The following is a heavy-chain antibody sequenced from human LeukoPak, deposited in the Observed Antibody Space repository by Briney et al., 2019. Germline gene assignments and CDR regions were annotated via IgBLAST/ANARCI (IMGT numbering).Heavy chain of an antibody. CDR3: AKTPGDCTGGTCYSFDY. Sequence: PGGSLRLSCAASGFSFNSDWMDWVRQAPGKGLEWVANIKHDESEKNYLDSVKGRFTISRDNAQNSLYLQMNGLRAEDTAVYYCAKTPGDCTGGTCYSFDYWGQGSLVTVSS. D-gene: IGHD2-15*01. V-gene: IGHV3-7*03. CDR2: IKHDESEK. J-gene: IGHJ4*02. CDR1: GFSFNSDW.